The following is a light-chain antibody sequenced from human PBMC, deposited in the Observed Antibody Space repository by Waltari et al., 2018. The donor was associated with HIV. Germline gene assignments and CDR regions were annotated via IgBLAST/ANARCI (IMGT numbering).Light chain of an antibody. J-gene: IGLJ1*01. Sequence: QSALTQPDPVSVSPGHSITIPCTGTATDVTSYNLVSWYQHHPGKAPKVMIYAVTKRPSGVSDRFSGSKSGNTASLTISGLQAEDEADYYCCSYAGTSTYVFGTGTKVTVL. V-gene: IGLV2-23*02. CDR3: CSYAGTSTYV. CDR2: AVT. CDR1: ATDVTSYNL.